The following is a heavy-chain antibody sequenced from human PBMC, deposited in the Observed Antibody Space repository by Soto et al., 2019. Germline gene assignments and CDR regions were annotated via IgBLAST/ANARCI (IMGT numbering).Heavy chain of an antibody. V-gene: IGHV3-53*01. CDR1: GFTVSSNY. CDR2: IYSGGST. D-gene: IGHD3-10*01. Sequence: EVQLVESGGDLIQPGGSLRLSCAASGFTVSSNYMSWVRQAPGKGLEWVSVIYSGGSTYYADSVKGRFTISRDNSKNTLYLQMNSLRAEDTAVYYCARHITMDPLFVYWGQGTLVTVSS. CDR3: ARHITMDPLFVY. J-gene: IGHJ4*02.